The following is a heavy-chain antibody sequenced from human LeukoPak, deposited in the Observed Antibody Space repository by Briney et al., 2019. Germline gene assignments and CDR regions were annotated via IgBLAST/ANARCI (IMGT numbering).Heavy chain of an antibody. V-gene: IGHV3-7*01. Sequence: PGGSLRLSCAASGFTFSSYWMSWVRQAPGKGLEWVANIKQDGSEKYYVDSVKGRFTISRDNAKNSLYLQMNSLRAEDTAVYYCARDCSSTSCYRGGYWGQGTLVTVSS. D-gene: IGHD2-2*01. CDR1: GFTFSSYW. CDR3: ARDCSSTSCYRGGY. CDR2: IKQDGSEK. J-gene: IGHJ4*02.